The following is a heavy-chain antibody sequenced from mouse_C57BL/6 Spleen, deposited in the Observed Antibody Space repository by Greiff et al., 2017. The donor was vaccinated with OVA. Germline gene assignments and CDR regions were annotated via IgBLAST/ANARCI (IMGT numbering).Heavy chain of an antibody. CDR2: ISSGSSTI. J-gene: IGHJ1*03. D-gene: IGHD3-3*01. V-gene: IGHV5-17*01. CDR1: GFTFSDYG. CDR3: ARRAGEYYWYFDF. Sequence: EVQVVESGGGLVKPGGSLKLSCAASGFTFSDYGMHWVRQAPEKGLEWVAYISSGSSTIYYADTVKGRFTISRDNAKNTLFLQMTSLRSEDTAMEYCARRAGEYYWYFDFWGTGTTVTVSS.